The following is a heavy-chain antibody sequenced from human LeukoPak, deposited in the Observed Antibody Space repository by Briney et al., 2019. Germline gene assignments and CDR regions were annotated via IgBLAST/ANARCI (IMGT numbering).Heavy chain of an antibody. Sequence: PSETLSLTCTVSGGSISSSIYYWGWIRQPPGKGLQWIGRIYYSGSPYYNPSLKSRVTISVDTSKNQFSLTLSSVTAADTAVYYCARQLAAAGHFDYWGQGTLVTVSS. CDR1: GGSISSSIYY. CDR3: ARQLAAAGHFDY. D-gene: IGHD6-13*01. CDR2: IYYSGSP. V-gene: IGHV4-39*01. J-gene: IGHJ4*02.